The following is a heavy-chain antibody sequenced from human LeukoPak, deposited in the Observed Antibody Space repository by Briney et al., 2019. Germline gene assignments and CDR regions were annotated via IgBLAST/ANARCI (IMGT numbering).Heavy chain of an antibody. Sequence: PSETLSLTCTVSGGSISNTGSYWSWIRQPPGKGLEWIGYIYYSGSTYYNPSLKSRVTISVDTSKNQFSLKLSSVTAADTAVYYCARAAPTNYYDSSGYSIDYWGQGTLVTVSS. CDR2: IYYSGST. CDR1: GGSISNTGSY. D-gene: IGHD3-22*01. CDR3: ARAAPTNYYDSSGYSIDY. J-gene: IGHJ4*02. V-gene: IGHV4-30-4*01.